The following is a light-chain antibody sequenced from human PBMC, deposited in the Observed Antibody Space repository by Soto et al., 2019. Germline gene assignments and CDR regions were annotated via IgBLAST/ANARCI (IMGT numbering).Light chain of an antibody. Sequence: EIVLTQSPGTLSSSPGERATLSCRASQTVSSTYLVWYQQKPGQAPRHLIYGASNRAPGLSDRFSGSGCGTDFTLTISRLVPEDFAEYYCHQCGNSWWTFGQGTKVEIK. CDR2: GAS. CDR3: HQCGNSWWT. J-gene: IGKJ1*01. V-gene: IGKV3-20*01. CDR1: QTVSSTY.